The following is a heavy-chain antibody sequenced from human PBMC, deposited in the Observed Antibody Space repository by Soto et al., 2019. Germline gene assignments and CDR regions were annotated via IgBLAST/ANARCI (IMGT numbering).Heavy chain of an antibody. CDR3: AKEAQNFGVASYYYYYYYMDV. J-gene: IGHJ6*03. CDR2: ISSSSSTI. Sequence: EVQLVESGGGLVQPGGSLRLSCAASGFTFSSYSMNWVRQAPGKGLEWVSYISSSSSTIYYADSVKGRFTISRDNAKNSLYLQMNSLRDEDTAVYYCAKEAQNFGVASYYYYYYYMDVWGKGTTVTVSS. CDR1: GFTFSSYS. D-gene: IGHD3-3*01. V-gene: IGHV3-48*02.